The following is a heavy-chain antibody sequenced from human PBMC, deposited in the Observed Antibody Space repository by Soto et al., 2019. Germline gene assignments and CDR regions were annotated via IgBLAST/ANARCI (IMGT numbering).Heavy chain of an antibody. CDR1: GGSISSYY. J-gene: IGHJ5*02. V-gene: IGHV4-59*08. CDR2: RYYGGRT. Sequence: SETLYLTCTVSGGSISSYYWSWIRQPPWKGLEWIGYRYYGGRTNYNPSLKSRVTISVDTSKMQVSLKLSSVTAADTAVYFCARGTPSPLIVRSSRGPWFDPWGQGTRVTVSS. CDR3: ARGTPSPLIVRSSRGPWFDP. D-gene: IGHD2-15*01.